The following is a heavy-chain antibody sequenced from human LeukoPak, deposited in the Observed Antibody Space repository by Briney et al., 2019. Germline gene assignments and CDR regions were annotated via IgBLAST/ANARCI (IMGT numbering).Heavy chain of an antibody. J-gene: IGHJ6*03. CDR1: GYIFTSYY. CDR2: INPSGGST. V-gene: IGHV1-46*01. D-gene: IGHD1-26*01. Sequence: GASVKVSCKASGYIFTSYYMHWVRQAPGQGLEWMGIINPSGGSTSYAQKFQGRVTITTDESTSTAYMELSSLRSEDTAVYYCARGEGIDYYYYYMDVWGKGTTVTVSS. CDR3: ARGEGIDYYYYYMDV.